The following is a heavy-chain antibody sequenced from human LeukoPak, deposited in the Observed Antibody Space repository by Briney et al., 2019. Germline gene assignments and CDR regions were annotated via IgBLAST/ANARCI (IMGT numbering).Heavy chain of an antibody. D-gene: IGHD3-3*01. Sequence: ASVKVSCKASGYTFTSYDINWVRQATGQGLEWMGWMNPNSGNTGYAQKFQGRVTMTRNTSISTAYMELSSLSSEDTAVYYCARVDDFWSPYYYYMDVWGKGTTVTVSS. CDR3: ARVDDFWSPYYYYMDV. V-gene: IGHV1-8*01. CDR1: GYTFTSYD. J-gene: IGHJ6*03. CDR2: MNPNSGNT.